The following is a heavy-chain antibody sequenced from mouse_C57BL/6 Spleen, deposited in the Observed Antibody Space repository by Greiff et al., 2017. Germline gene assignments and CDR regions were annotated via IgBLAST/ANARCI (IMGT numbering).Heavy chain of an antibody. Sequence: QVQLQQSGAELVRPGTSLTVSCKASGYAFTNYLIEWVKQRPGQGLEWIGVINPGSGGTNYNEKFKGKATLTADKYSSTAYMQLSSLTSEDSAVYFCARRNYGSSYGFAYWGQGTLVTVSA. CDR3: ARRNYGSSYGFAY. CDR2: INPGSGGT. D-gene: IGHD1-1*01. V-gene: IGHV1-54*01. J-gene: IGHJ3*01. CDR1: GYAFTNYL.